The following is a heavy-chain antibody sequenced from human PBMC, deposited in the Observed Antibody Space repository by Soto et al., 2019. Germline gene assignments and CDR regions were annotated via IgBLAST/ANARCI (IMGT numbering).Heavy chain of an antibody. CDR3: ASENIVVVTVD. D-gene: IGHD2-21*02. V-gene: IGHV3-30-3*01. CDR2: ISYDGSNK. J-gene: IGHJ4*02. CDR1: GFTFSSYA. Sequence: GGSLRLSCAASGFTFSSYAMHWVRQAPGKGLEWVAVISYDGSNKYYADSVKGRFTISRDNSKNTLYLQMNSLRAEDTAVYYCASENIVVVTVDWGQGTLVTVSS.